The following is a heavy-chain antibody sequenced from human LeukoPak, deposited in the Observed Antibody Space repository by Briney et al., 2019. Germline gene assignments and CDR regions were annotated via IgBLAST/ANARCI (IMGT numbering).Heavy chain of an antibody. Sequence: SVKVSFKASGGPFSSYAISWVRRAPGQGLEWMGGIIPIFGTANYAQKFQGRLTITADESTSTAYMELSSLRSEDTAVYYCASTVTSDIVVVPAAIAWFDPWGQGTLVTVSS. CDR1: GGPFSSYA. V-gene: IGHV1-69*01. CDR3: ASTVTSDIVVVPAAIAWFDP. D-gene: IGHD2-2*01. J-gene: IGHJ5*02. CDR2: IIPIFGTA.